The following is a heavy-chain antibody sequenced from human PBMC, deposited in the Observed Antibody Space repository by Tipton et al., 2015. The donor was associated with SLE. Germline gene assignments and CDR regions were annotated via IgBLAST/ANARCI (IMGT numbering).Heavy chain of an antibody. Sequence: TLSLTCTVSGGSISSNNYYWGWIRQPPGKGLEWIGSIYYSGSTYYNPSLKSRVTISVDTSKNQFSLKLSSVTAADTAVYYCAALGGSSDYWGQGTLVTVSS. V-gene: IGHV4-39*07. CDR1: GGSISSNNYY. CDR3: AALGGSSDY. CDR2: IYYSGST. D-gene: IGHD6-13*01. J-gene: IGHJ4*02.